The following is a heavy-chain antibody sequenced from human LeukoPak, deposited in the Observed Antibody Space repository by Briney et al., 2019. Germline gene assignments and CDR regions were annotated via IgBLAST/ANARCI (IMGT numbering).Heavy chain of an antibody. J-gene: IGHJ4*02. CDR2: IRYDGTNK. D-gene: IGHD5-18*01. CDR1: GFTFSDYY. CDR3: AKARTRGYSYGSFDY. V-gene: IGHV3-30*02. Sequence: GGSLRLSCAASGFTFSDYYMSWVRQAPGKGLEWVAFIRYDGTNKNYADSVKGRFTISRDNSKNTLYLQMNSLRAEDTAVYYCAKARTRGYSYGSFDYWGQGTLVTVSS.